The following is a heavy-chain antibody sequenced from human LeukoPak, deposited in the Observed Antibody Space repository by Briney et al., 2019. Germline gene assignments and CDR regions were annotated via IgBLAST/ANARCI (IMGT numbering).Heavy chain of an antibody. CDR1: GYTFTSYD. J-gene: IGHJ5*02. CDR3: AIRGALRSFDWFSWFDP. V-gene: IGHV1-8*01. CDR2: MNPNSGNS. D-gene: IGHD3-9*01. Sequence: GASVKVSCKASGYTFTSYDINWVRQATGQGLEWMGWMNPNSGNSGYAQKFQGRVTMTRNTSISTAYMELSSLRSEDTAVYYCAIRGALRSFDWFSWFDPWGQGTLVTVSS.